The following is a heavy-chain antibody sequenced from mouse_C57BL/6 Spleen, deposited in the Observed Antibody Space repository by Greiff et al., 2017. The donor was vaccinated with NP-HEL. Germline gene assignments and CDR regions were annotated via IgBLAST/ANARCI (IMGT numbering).Heavy chain of an antibody. Sequence: QVQLQQSGPELVKPGASVKISCKASGYAFSSSWMNWVKQRPGKGLEWIGRIYPGDGDTNYNGKFKGKATLTADKSSSTAYMQLSSLTSEDSAVYFCARGGDYDEYYFDYWGQGTTLTVSS. CDR3: ARGGDYDEYYFDY. CDR2: IYPGDGDT. CDR1: GYAFSSSW. V-gene: IGHV1-82*01. D-gene: IGHD2-4*01. J-gene: IGHJ2*01.